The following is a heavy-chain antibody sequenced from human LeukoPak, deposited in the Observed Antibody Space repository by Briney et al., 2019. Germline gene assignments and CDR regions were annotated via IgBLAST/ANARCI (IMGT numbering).Heavy chain of an antibody. D-gene: IGHD4/OR15-4a*01. J-gene: IGHJ6*02. CDR3: ARGLFMDV. V-gene: IGHV3-66*01. CDR2: IYSGGNT. CDR1: GFIVSSNY. Sequence: QPGGSLRLSCVASGFIVSSNYMSWVRQAPGKGLEWVSVIYSGGNTYYADSVKGRFTISRDNSKNTLYLRMNSLRVEDTAVYYCARGLFMDVWGQGTTVTVSS.